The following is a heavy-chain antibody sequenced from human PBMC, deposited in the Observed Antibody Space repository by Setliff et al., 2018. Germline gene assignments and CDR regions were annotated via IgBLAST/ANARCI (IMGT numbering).Heavy chain of an antibody. CDR3: TIYVYGYVY. CDR2: IRNKDNSYTT. D-gene: IGHD5-18*01. J-gene: IGHJ4*02. Sequence: GGSLRLSCAASGFTFSAHYMDWLRQAPGKGLEWVGRIRNKDNSYTTEYAASVKGRFTITRDDSKNSLYLQMNGLKTEDRAVYYCTIYVYGYVYWGQGTLVTVSS. V-gene: IGHV3-72*01. CDR1: GFTFSAHY.